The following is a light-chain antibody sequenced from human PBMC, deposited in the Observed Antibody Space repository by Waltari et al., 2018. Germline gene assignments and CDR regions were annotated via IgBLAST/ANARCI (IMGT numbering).Light chain of an antibody. CDR3: QSFDSTVEGWV. CDR2: SNN. J-gene: IGLJ3*02. Sequence: QSVLTQPPSVSGAPGQRVTIPCPGTSANPGSGYEAQGYQQLPGAAPKLLTYSNNHRPSRVPYRFSASKSGTSASLAIAGLQAEDEADYYCQSFDSTVEGWVFGGGTKLTVL. V-gene: IGLV1-40*01. CDR1: SANPGSGYE.